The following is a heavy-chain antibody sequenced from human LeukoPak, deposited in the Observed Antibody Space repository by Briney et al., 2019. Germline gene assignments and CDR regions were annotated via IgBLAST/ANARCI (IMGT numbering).Heavy chain of an antibody. V-gene: IGHV3-30*03. CDR2: ISYDGSTK. CDR3: ARGPSGCHNT. D-gene: IGHD5-12*01. J-gene: IGHJ4*02. CDR1: GFTFSTYG. Sequence: PGGSLRLSCTASGFTFSTYGMHWVRQAPGKGLEWVTLISYDGSTKYYSDSVKGRFTLSRDNSKNTLYLQMNSLRAEDTAVYYCARGPSGCHNTGGQGTLVTVSS.